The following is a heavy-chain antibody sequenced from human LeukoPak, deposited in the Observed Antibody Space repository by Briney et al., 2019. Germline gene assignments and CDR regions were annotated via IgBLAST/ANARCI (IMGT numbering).Heavy chain of an antibody. D-gene: IGHD3-16*01. CDR2: ISSSSSTI. CDR3: ARVKDPGGYYYYYYMDI. J-gene: IGHJ6*03. Sequence: PGGSLRLSCAASGFTFSSYSMNWVRQAPGKGLEWVSYISSSSSTIYYADSVKGRFTISRDNAKNSLYLQMNSLRAADTAVYYCARVKDPGGYYYYYYMDIWGKGNTVTVSS. V-gene: IGHV3-48*01. CDR1: GFTFSSYS.